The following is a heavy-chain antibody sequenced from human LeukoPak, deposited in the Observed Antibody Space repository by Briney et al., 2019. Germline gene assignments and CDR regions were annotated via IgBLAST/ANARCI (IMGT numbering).Heavy chain of an antibody. J-gene: IGHJ4*02. V-gene: IGHV3-74*01. Sequence: GGPLRLSCAASGFTFGSPWMHWVRQAPGKGLVWVSRINSDGSATAYADSVKGRFTISRDNAENTLYLQMNSLRAEDTAVYYCARGTAGYHSSYFDYWGQGTLVTVSS. D-gene: IGHD3-16*02. CDR3: ARGTAGYHSSYFDY. CDR2: INSDGSAT. CDR1: GFTFGSPW.